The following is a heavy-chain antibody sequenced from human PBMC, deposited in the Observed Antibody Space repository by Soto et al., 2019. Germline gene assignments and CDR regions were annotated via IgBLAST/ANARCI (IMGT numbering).Heavy chain of an antibody. D-gene: IGHD3-9*01. CDR3: ARGRRYGTGSYYGMDV. CDR1: GFTFSSYA. V-gene: IGHV3-64*02. Sequence: GGSLRLSCAASGFTFSSYAMHWVRQAPGKGLEYVSAISGNGGSTYYADSVKGRFTISRDNSKNTLYLQMGSLRAEDMAVYYCARGRRYGTGSYYGMDVWGQGTTVTVSS. CDR2: ISGNGGST. J-gene: IGHJ6*02.